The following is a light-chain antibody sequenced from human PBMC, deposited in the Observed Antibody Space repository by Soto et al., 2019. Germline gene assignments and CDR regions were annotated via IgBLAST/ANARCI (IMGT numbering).Light chain of an antibody. CDR2: GAS. CDR3: QQYGSSPRVT. Sequence: IVLTQSPGTLSLSPVERATLSCRASQSVSSSYLAWYQQKPGQAPRLLIYGASSRATGIPDRFSGSGSGTDFTLTISRLEPEDFAVYYCQQYGSSPRVTFGQGTKVDI. V-gene: IGKV3-20*01. J-gene: IGKJ1*01. CDR1: QSVSSSY.